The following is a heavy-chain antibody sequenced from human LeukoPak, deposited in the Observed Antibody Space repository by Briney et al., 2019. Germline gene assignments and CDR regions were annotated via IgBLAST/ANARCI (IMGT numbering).Heavy chain of an antibody. CDR2: IYYSGST. J-gene: IGHJ4*02. CDR3: ARQLWFGEFMDY. V-gene: IGHV4-39*01. Sequence: SETLSLTCTVSGGSISSSSYYWGWIRQPPGKGLEWIGSIYYSGSTHYNPSLKSRVTISVDTSKNQFSLKLSSVTAADTAVYYCARQLWFGEFMDYWGQGTLVTVSS. CDR1: GGSISSSSYY. D-gene: IGHD3-10*01.